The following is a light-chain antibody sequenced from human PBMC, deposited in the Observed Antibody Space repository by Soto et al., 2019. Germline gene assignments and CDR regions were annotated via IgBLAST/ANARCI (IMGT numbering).Light chain of an antibody. J-gene: IGKJ1*01. CDR2: GAS. CDR1: QSVSSN. V-gene: IGKV3-15*01. Sequence: EIVMTQSPATLSVSPGERATLSCRASQSVSSNLAWYQQKPGQAPRLPIHGASTRAIGIPARFSGSGSGTEFTLTISSLQSKDFAVYYGQQYNNWPPWTFGQGTKVEIK. CDR3: QQYNNWPPWT.